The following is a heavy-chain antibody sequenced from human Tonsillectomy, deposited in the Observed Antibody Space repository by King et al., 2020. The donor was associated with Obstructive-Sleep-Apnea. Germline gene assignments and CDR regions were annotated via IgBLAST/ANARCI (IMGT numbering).Heavy chain of an antibody. CDR2: ISGNGADT. J-gene: IGHJ4*02. CDR1: GFTFAGNA. V-gene: IGHV3-23*04. D-gene: IGHD3-10*01. CDR3: TKGSLASSSFLDF. Sequence: EVQLVESGGGLVQPGGSLRLSCAASGFTFAGNAMAWVRQAPRKGLEWVSAISGNGADTFYADSLKGRFTISRDNSKNILYLQIDNLGAEDTAVYYCTKGSLASSSFLDFWGQGTLVTVSS.